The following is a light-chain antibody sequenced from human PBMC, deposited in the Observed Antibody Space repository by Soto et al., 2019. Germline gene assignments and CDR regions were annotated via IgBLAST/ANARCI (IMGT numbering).Light chain of an antibody. CDR1: PSVSSSY. Sequence: ETVLTQSPATLSLSPGDRATLSCGASPSVSSSYLAWYQQKPGLATRLLLYDASTRATGIPDRFSGSGSGTDFTRTISRLEPEEVARDYCQQYGNLPPNTFGQGTKLEIK. J-gene: IGKJ2*01. CDR2: DAS. V-gene: IGKV3D-20*01. CDR3: QQYGNLPPNT.